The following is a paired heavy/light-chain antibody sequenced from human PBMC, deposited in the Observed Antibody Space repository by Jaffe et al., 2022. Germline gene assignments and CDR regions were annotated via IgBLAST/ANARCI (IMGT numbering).Light chain of an antibody. CDR1: QGIRND. Sequence: AIQMTQSPSSLSASVGDRVTITCRASQGIRNDLGWYQQKPGKAPKLLIYAASSLQSGVPSRFSGSGSGTDFTLTISSLQPEDFATYYCLQDYNYPLTFGPGTKVDIK. V-gene: IGKV1-6*01. CDR2: AAS. J-gene: IGKJ3*01. CDR3: LQDYNYPLT.
Heavy chain of an antibody. CDR2: VYYSGST. J-gene: IGHJ3*01. V-gene: IGHV4-59*01. Sequence: QVQLQESGPGLVKPSETLSLTCTVSGGSISTYYWSWIRQPPGKGLEWIGYVYYSGSTNYNPSLKSRVTISLDTSKNQFSLRLNSVTAADTAVYYCARRIAARPVYAFDFWGQGTMVTVSS. CDR3: ARRIAARPVYAFDF. CDR1: GGSISTYY. D-gene: IGHD6-6*01.